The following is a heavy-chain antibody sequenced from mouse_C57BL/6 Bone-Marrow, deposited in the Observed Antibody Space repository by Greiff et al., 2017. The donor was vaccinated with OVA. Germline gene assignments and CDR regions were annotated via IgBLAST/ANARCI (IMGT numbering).Heavy chain of an antibody. Sequence: EVQLVESGGGLVKPGGSLKLSCAASGFTFSSYAMSWVRQTPEKRLEWVATISDGGSYTYYPDNVKGRFTISRDNAKNNLYLQMSHLKSEDTAMYYCARSIYDGYYERFAYWGQGTLVTVSA. J-gene: IGHJ3*01. CDR1: GFTFSSYA. V-gene: IGHV5-4*01. CDR3: ARSIYDGYYERFAY. CDR2: ISDGGSYT. D-gene: IGHD2-3*01.